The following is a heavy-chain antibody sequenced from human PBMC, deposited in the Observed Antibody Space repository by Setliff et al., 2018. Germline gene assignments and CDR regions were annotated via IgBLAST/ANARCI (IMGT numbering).Heavy chain of an antibody. CDR1: GFTFSSYW. Sequence: GGSLRLSCEASGFTFSSYWMHWVRQAPGKGLVWVSRVNSDGSSTIYADSVKGRFTISRDNSQNTLYLQMNSLSPEDTALYYCASSSGGNYEAYFDYWGQGTLVTVSS. CDR3: ASSSGGNYEAYFDY. CDR2: VNSDGSST. J-gene: IGHJ4*02. V-gene: IGHV3-74*01. D-gene: IGHD2-15*01.